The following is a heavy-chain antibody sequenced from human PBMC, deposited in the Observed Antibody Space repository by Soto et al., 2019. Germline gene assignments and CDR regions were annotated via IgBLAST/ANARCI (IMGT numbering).Heavy chain of an antibody. CDR1: GFRFSDYG. J-gene: IGHJ4*02. V-gene: IGHV3-30*18. D-gene: IGHD3-3*01. CDR2: ISYDGHNK. Sequence: QVQVVESGGGVVQPGRSLRLSCAASGFRFSDYGMHWVRQAPGKGLEWVAVISYDGHNKDYGDSVKGRFTISRDNSKNTVYLQMNSLRGDDTAVYYCAKGGRFLEWSNFDYWGQGTLVTVSS. CDR3: AKGGRFLEWSNFDY.